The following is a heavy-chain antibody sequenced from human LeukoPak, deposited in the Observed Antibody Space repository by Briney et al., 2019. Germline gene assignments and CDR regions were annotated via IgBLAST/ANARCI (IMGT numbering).Heavy chain of an antibody. CDR2: IKQDGSEK. CDR3: AREAVVAATLDY. D-gene: IGHD2-15*01. CDR1: GFTFSSYW. J-gene: IGHJ4*02. V-gene: IGHV3-7*01. Sequence: GGSLRLSCAASGFTFSSYWMSWVRPAPGKGREWVANIKQDGSEKYYVDSVKGRFTISRDNAKNSLYLQMNSLRAEDTAVYYCAREAVVAATLDYWGQGTLVAVSS.